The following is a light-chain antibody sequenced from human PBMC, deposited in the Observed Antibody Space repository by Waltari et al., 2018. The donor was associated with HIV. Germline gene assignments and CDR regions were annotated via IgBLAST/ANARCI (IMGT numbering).Light chain of an antibody. Sequence: QSALTQPASVSGSPGQSITISCTRASSDVGGYKYVSWYQPHPGNARKLTIYDVSERPSGVSNRFSGSKSGNTASLTISGLQAEDEADYYCCSYAGSSTLLFGGGTKVTVL. CDR2: DVS. CDR1: SSDVGGYKY. V-gene: IGLV2-23*02. J-gene: IGLJ3*02. CDR3: CSYAGSSTLL.